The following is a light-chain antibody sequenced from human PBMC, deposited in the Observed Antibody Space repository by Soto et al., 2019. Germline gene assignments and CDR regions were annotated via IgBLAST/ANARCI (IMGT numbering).Light chain of an antibody. V-gene: IGKV1-33*01. CDR3: QQSDGLLYT. Sequence: DIPMTQSPSSLSASVGDRVTITCQASQDITNYLNWYQQKPGEAPKLLIYDASNLETGVPSRFGGSGSGADFTLTISSLQPEDVATYYYQQSDGLLYTFGQGTKLEVK. CDR2: DAS. J-gene: IGKJ2*01. CDR1: QDITNY.